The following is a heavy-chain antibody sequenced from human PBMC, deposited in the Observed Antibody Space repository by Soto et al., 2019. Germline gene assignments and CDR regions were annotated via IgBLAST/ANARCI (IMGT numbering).Heavy chain of an antibody. J-gene: IGHJ6*02. V-gene: IGHV4-59*01. CDR3: ARDWWLELPFSEPGGMDV. Sequence: PSETLSLTCSVSGGSISSYYWNWIRQPPGKGLEWIGYIYYSGSTNYNPSLKSRVTISVDTSKNQFSLKLSSVTAADTAVYYCARDWWLELPFSEPGGMDVWGQGTTVTVSS. CDR2: IYYSGST. D-gene: IGHD1-7*01. CDR1: GGSISSYY.